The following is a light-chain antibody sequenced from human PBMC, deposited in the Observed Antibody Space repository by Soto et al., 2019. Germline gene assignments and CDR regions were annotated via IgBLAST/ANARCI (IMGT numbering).Light chain of an antibody. CDR3: QQYNNWPPV. J-gene: IGKJ3*01. V-gene: IGKV3-15*01. Sequence: EIVMTQSPATLSVSPGERATLSCRASQSVNSNLAWYQQKPGLAPRLLIYGASTRATGIPARFSGSGSGTEFTLTISSLQSEDFAVYYCQQYNNWPPVFGAGTKVDIK. CDR1: QSVNSN. CDR2: GAS.